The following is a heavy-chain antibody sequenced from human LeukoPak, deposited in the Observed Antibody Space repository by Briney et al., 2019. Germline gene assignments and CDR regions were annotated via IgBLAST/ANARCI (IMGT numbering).Heavy chain of an antibody. V-gene: IGHV1-18*04. Sequence: ASVKVSCKASGYIFANYGFSWVRQARGQGLEWMGWISADNHNTKYAQKFQDRVTMTDDRSTSTVYTELRSLRSDDTAVYYCAIDRRGYSAYDGEGFDYWGQGTLVTVSS. D-gene: IGHD5-12*01. CDR2: ISADNHNT. CDR3: AIDRRGYSAYDGEGFDY. CDR1: GYIFANYG. J-gene: IGHJ4*02.